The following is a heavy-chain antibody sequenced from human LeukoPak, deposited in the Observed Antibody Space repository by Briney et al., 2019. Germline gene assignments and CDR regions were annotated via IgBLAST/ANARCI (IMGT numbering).Heavy chain of an antibody. CDR1: GGTFSSYA. Sequence: SVKVSCKASGGTFSSYAISWVRQAPGQGLEWMGRIIPILGIANYAQKFQGRVTITADKSTSTAYMELSSLRSEDTAVYYCARDGGYSLSDYWGQGTLVTVSS. CDR3: ARDGGYSLSDY. D-gene: IGHD5-18*01. J-gene: IGHJ4*02. CDR2: IIPILGIA. V-gene: IGHV1-69*04.